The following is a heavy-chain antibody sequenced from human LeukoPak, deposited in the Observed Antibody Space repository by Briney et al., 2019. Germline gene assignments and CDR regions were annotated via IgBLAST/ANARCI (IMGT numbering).Heavy chain of an antibody. J-gene: IGHJ5*02. CDR3: ASSFRYCSSTSCNNWFDP. D-gene: IGHD2-2*01. V-gene: IGHV1-69*13. CDR2: IIPIFGTA. Sequence: SVKVSCKASGGTFSSYAISWVRQAPGQGLEWTGGIIPIFGTANYAQKFQGRVTITADESTSTAYMELSSLRSEDTAVYYCASSFRYCSSTSCNNWFDPWGQGTLVTVSS. CDR1: GGTFSSYA.